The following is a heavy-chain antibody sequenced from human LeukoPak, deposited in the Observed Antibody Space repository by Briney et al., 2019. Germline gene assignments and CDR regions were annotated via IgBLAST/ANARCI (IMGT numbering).Heavy chain of an antibody. CDR1: GGSIRSSSYY. Sequence: SETLSLTXTVSGGSIRSSSYYWGWIRQPPGKGLDWIGSIYYSGSTYYNPSLKSRVTTSVDTSKNQFSLKLSSVTAADTAVYYCARLRGNDNDYPDYWGQGTLVTVSS. CDR2: IYYSGST. CDR3: ARLRGNDNDYPDY. V-gene: IGHV4-39*01. D-gene: IGHD4-11*01. J-gene: IGHJ4*02.